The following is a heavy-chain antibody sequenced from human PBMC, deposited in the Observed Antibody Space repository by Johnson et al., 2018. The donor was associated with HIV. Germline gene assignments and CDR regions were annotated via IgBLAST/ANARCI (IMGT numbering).Heavy chain of an antibody. CDR2: ISWNSGSI. D-gene: IGHD1-26*01. CDR1: GFRFDDYV. V-gene: IGHV3-9*01. Sequence: VQLVESGGGLLQPGRSLRLSCVASGFRFDDYVMHWVRQAPGKGLEWVSGISWNSGSIGYADSVKGRFTISRDNSNNTLYLQMDSLRAEDTAVYYCARVGSGSYLLGDFDIWGQGTMVTVSS. J-gene: IGHJ3*02. CDR3: ARVGSGSYLLGDFDI.